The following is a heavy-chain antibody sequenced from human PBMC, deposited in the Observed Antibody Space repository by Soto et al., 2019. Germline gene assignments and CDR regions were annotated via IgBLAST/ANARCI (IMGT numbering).Heavy chain of an antibody. Sequence: KSSETLSLTCTVSGGSISSSSYYWGWIRQPPGKGLEWIGSIYYSGSTYYNPSLKSRVTISVDTSKNQFSLKLSSVTAADTAVYYCARHRGIWFGEAETGGTEDAFDIWGQGTMVTVSS. V-gene: IGHV4-39*01. J-gene: IGHJ3*02. CDR3: ARHRGIWFGEAETGGTEDAFDI. CDR1: GGSISSSSYY. CDR2: IYYSGST. D-gene: IGHD3-10*01.